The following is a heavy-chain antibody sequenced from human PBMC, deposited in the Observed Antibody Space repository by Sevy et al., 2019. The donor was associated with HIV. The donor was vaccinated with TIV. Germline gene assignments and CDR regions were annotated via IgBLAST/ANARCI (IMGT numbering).Heavy chain of an antibody. Sequence: SETLSLTCTVSGGSISTTDYYWSWIRQPPGKGLEWIGYIHYTGTTYYNPSLKSRVSRISVDTSRNQFSLKLSSLTAADTAVYYSARGVGGPGVMLTFGGVKYGFDFWGQGRMVSVSS. D-gene: IGHD3-16*01. CDR1: GGSISTTDYY. J-gene: IGHJ3*01. V-gene: IGHV4-30-4*01. CDR3: ARGVGGPGVMLTFGGVKYGFDF. CDR2: IHYTGTT.